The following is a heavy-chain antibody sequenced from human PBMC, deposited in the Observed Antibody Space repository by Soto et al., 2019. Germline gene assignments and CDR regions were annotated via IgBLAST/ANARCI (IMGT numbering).Heavy chain of an antibody. D-gene: IGHD3-10*01. CDR1: GFTSSSFV. V-gene: IGHV3-30*18. Sequence: QVQLVESGGGVVQPGRSLRLSCAASGFTSSSFVSHWVRQAPGKGLEWLAVISSDGNNQYYADSVKGRFTISRDNSKNTLYLQVNSLRAEDTAVYFCAKERGVLDAFDIWGQGTMVTVSS. CDR2: ISSDGNNQ. CDR3: AKERGVLDAFDI. J-gene: IGHJ3*02.